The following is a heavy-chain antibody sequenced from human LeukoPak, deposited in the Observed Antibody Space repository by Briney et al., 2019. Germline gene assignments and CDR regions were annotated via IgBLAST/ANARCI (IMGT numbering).Heavy chain of an antibody. CDR1: GGSISSGDYY. CDR3: ARTSRTGEPEYFQH. Sequence: PSQTLSLTCTVSGGSISSGDYYWSWIRQPPGKGLEWIGYIYYSGSTYYNPSLKSRVTISVDTSENQFSLRLSSVTVADTAVYYCARTSRTGEPEYFQHWGQGTLVTVSS. CDR2: IYYSGST. D-gene: IGHD2-8*02. J-gene: IGHJ1*01. V-gene: IGHV4-30-4*01.